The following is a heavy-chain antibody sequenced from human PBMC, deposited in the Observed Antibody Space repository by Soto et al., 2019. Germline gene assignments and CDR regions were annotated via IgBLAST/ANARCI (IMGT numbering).Heavy chain of an antibody. J-gene: IGHJ4*02. CDR1: CGTLRRYA. CDR2: IVPLFGTA. V-gene: IGHV1-69*01. CDR3: ARGAYYYSGGYYFFF. D-gene: IGHD3-22*01. Sequence: GRVGCKGSCGTLRRYALSWVRQAPGQGPEWMGGIVPLFGTANYAQKFQGRVTITADESTSTAYMELSSLRSEDTAVYYCARGAYYYSGGYYFFFWGQGTLASAPQ.